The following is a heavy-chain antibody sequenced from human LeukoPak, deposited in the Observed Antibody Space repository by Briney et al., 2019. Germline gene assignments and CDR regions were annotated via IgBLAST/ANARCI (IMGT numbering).Heavy chain of an antibody. Sequence: ASVKVSCKVSGYTLSELSMHWVRQAPGKGLEWMGGFDPEDGETIYAQKFQGRVTMTTDTSTSTAYMELRSLRSDDTAVYYCARVFLPYYYDSSGYLDYWGQGTLVTVSS. V-gene: IGHV1-24*01. J-gene: IGHJ4*02. CDR1: GYTLSELS. CDR2: FDPEDGET. CDR3: ARVFLPYYYDSSGYLDY. D-gene: IGHD3-22*01.